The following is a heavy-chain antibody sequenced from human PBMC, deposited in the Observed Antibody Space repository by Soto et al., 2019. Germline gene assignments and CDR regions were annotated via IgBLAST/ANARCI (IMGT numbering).Heavy chain of an antibody. D-gene: IGHD1-26*01. Sequence: GGSLRLSCAASGFSFSSYGMEWVRLAPGKGLEWVAATTYDGGIKHYVDSVKGRFTISRDNSKNTLYLQMNSLRVEDTATYYCAGALENPYFYYVQNVRGHVTTVTVSS. J-gene: IGHJ6*02. CDR3: AGALENPYFYYVQNV. V-gene: IGHV3-30*03. CDR1: GFSFSSYG. CDR2: TTYDGGIK.